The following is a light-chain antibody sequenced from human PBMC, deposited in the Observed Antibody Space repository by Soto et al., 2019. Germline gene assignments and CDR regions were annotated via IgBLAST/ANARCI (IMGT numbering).Light chain of an antibody. CDR2: AAS. CDR1: QSVSSNY. V-gene: IGKV3-20*01. CDR3: QQYGSATSWT. J-gene: IGKJ1*01. Sequence: EVVMTQSPGTLSLSPGEAATLSCRASQSVSSNYLGWYQQKPGQAPRLLIYAASSRATGIPDRFSGSGSGTDFTLTISRLEPEDFAVYYCQQYGSATSWTFGQGTKVDIK.